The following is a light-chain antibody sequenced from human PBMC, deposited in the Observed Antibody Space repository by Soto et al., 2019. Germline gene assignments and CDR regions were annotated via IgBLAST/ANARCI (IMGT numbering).Light chain of an antibody. CDR2: DDN. V-gene: IGLV1-51*01. J-gene: IGLJ1*01. Sequence: QSVLAQPPSASGTPGQRVTISCSGSTSNIGSNTVNWYQQLPGTAPKLLIYDDNKRPSGIPDRFSGSKSGTSATLGITGFQTGDESDYYCGSWDSSLSADVFGTGTKVTVL. CDR1: TSNIGSNT. CDR3: GSWDSSLSADV.